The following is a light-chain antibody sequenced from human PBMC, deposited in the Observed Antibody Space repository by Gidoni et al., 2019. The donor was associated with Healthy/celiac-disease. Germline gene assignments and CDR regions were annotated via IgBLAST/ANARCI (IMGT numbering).Light chain of an antibody. J-gene: IGLJ2*01. CDR2: QDS. Sequence: SYELTQPPSVYVSPGQTASITCSGDKLGDKYACWYQQKPGQSPVLVIYQDSKRPSGIPERFSGSHSGNTATLTISGTQAMDEADYYCQAWDSSTVVFGGGTKLTVL. CDR1: KLGDKY. V-gene: IGLV3-1*01. CDR3: QAWDSSTVV.